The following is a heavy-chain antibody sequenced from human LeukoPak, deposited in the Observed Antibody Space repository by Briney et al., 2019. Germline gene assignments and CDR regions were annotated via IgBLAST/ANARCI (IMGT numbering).Heavy chain of an antibody. CDR1: GGSFSSYD. V-gene: IGHV4-4*07. J-gene: IGHJ4*02. Sequence: SETLSLTCTASGGSFSSYDWSWIRQPAGKGLEWIGRVYSSGSTNYYASLMSRVTMSVNTSKNQFSPRLNSVAAADTAIHYCARGARTGDYEGYWGQGILVTVSS. D-gene: IGHD4-17*01. CDR3: ARGARTGDYEGY. CDR2: VYSSGST.